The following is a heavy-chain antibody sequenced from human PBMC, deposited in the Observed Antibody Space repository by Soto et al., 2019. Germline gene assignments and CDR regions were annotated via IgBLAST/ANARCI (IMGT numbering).Heavy chain of an antibody. J-gene: IGHJ4*02. D-gene: IGHD2-15*01. Sequence: QVQLVESGGGVVQPGRSLRLSCAASGFTFSSYGMHWVRQAPGKGLEWVAVISYDGSNKYYADSVKGRFTISRDNSKNTLYLQMNSLRAEDTAVYYCAKDLDDPDPLGYCSGGSCSLDYWGQGTLVTVSS. V-gene: IGHV3-30*18. CDR2: ISYDGSNK. CDR3: AKDLDDPDPLGYCSGGSCSLDY. CDR1: GFTFSSYG.